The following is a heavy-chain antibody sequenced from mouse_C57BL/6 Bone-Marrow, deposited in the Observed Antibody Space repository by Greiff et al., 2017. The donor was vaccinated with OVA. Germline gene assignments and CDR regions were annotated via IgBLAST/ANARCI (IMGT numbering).Heavy chain of an antibody. V-gene: IGHV7-1*01. D-gene: IGHD1-1*01. CDR1: GFTFSDFY. CDR2: SRNKANDYTT. J-gene: IGHJ1*03. CDR3: ARDAYYGSSYDWYFDV. Sequence: EVNVVESGGGLVQSGRSLRLSCATSGFTFSDFYMEWVRQAPGKGLEWIAASRNKANDYTTEYSASVKGRFIVSRDTSQSILYLQMNALRAEDTAMYYGARDAYYGSSYDWYFDVWGTGTTVTVSS.